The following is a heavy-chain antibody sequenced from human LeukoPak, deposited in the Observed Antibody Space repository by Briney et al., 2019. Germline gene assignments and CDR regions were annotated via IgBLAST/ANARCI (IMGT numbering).Heavy chain of an antibody. CDR1: GGSISSSNW. CDR3: ARDPRVQGFDY. V-gene: IGHV4-4*02. D-gene: IGHD4/OR15-4a*01. CDR2: IYHSGST. Sequence: PSETLSLTCAVSGGSISSSNWWSWVRQPPGKGVEWIGEIYHSGSTNYNPSLRSRVTISVDKSKNQFALRLSSVTAADTAVYYCARDPRVQGFDYWGQETLVTVSS. J-gene: IGHJ4*02.